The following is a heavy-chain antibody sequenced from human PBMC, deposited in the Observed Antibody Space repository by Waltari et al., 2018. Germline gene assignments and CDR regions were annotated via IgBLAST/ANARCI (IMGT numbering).Heavy chain of an antibody. Sequence: EVQLVESGGGLVQPGGSLRLSCAATGFTLSDDWMSWGRQAPGKGPEGLANIKKDGVEEYYVDSVRGRFTISRDNAKNSLYLQMDSLRPEDTAVYYCARDQWFGFDIWGQGTMVTVSS. V-gene: IGHV3-7*01. CDR2: IKKDGVEE. D-gene: IGHD3-22*01. J-gene: IGHJ3*02. CDR1: GFTLSDDW. CDR3: ARDQWFGFDI.